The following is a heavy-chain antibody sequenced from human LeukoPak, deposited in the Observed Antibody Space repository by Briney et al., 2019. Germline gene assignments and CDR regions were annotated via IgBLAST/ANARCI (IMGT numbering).Heavy chain of an antibody. CDR2: ISWNSGSI. Sequence: PGGSLRLSCAASGFTFDDYAMPWVRQAPGKGLEWVSGISWNSGSIGYADSVKGRFTISRDNAKNSLYLQMNSLRAEDTALYYCAKADYYDSSGSLPAGYWGQGTLVTVSS. V-gene: IGHV3-9*01. J-gene: IGHJ4*02. D-gene: IGHD3-22*01. CDR1: GFTFDDYA. CDR3: AKADYYDSSGSLPAGY.